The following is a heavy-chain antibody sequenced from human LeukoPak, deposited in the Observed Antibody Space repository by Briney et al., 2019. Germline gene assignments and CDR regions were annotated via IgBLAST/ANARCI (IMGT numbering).Heavy chain of an antibody. J-gene: IGHJ6*02. CDR2: IHYSGRP. D-gene: IGHD3-16*01. V-gene: IGHV4-59*11. CDR1: GGSISGHY. CDR3: ARFGVDYDMDV. Sequence: TSETLSLTCTASGGSISGHYWTWIRQPPGKGLEWIGQIHYSGRPDYNPSLKSRVTISVDTSKNQLSLKVTSVTGADTAVYYCARFGVDYDMDVWGQGTTVTVSS.